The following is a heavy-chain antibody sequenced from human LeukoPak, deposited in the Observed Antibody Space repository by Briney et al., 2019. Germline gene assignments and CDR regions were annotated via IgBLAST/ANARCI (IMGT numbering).Heavy chain of an antibody. CDR1: GGSISSSSYY. Sequence: PSETLSLTCTVSGGSISSSSYYWGWIRQPPGKGLEWIGSIYYSGSTYYNPSLKSRVTISVDTSNNQFSLKLSSVTAADTAVYYCARQSGYLGWFDPWGQGTLVTVSS. V-gene: IGHV4-39*01. J-gene: IGHJ5*02. CDR3: ARQSGYLGWFDP. D-gene: IGHD3-22*01. CDR2: IYYSGST.